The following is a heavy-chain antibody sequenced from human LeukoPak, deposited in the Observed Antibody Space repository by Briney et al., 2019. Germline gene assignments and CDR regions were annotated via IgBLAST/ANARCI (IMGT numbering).Heavy chain of an antibody. Sequence: ASVKVSCQASGYTFTSYDFNWVRQATGQRPEWMGWMSPNSGDTGYAQKFQGRVTMTRDTSTSTVYMELSSLRSEDTAVYYCAREVGIRGHFDYWGRGTPVTVSS. D-gene: IGHD1-26*01. CDR1: GYTFTSYD. J-gene: IGHJ4*02. CDR2: MSPNSGDT. CDR3: AREVGIRGHFDY. V-gene: IGHV1-8*01.